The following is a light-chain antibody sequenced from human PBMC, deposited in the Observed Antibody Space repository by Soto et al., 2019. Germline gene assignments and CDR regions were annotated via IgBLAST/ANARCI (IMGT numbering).Light chain of an antibody. J-gene: IGLJ1*01. CDR2: DVS. V-gene: IGLV2-14*03. CDR3: SSHTSTSTPPYV. CDR1: SSDVGGYDY. Sequence: QSALTQPASVSGSPGQSITISCTGTSSDVGGYDYVSWYQHHPGKAPKLMIYDVSNRPSGVSNRFSGSKSGNTASLTISGLQAEDEADYYCSSHTSTSTPPYVFGTGTKLTV.